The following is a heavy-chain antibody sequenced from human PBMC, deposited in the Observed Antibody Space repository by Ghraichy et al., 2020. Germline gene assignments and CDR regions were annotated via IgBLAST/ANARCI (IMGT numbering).Heavy chain of an antibody. V-gene: IGHV1-8*01. Sequence: ASVKVSCKASGYTFTSYDINWVRQATGQGLEWMGWMNPNSGNTGYAQKFQGRVTMTRNTSISTAYMELSSLRSEDTAVYYCARVDVVVVAATLAYYYGMDVWGQGTTVTVSS. CDR1: GYTFTSYD. J-gene: IGHJ6*02. CDR3: ARVDVVVVAATLAYYYGMDV. D-gene: IGHD2-15*01. CDR2: MNPNSGNT.